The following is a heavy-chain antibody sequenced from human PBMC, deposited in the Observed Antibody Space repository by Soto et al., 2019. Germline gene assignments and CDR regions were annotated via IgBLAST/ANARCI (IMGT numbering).Heavy chain of an antibody. Sequence: EVQLVESGGGLVQPGGSLRLSCEASGFTFSNFGINLVRQAPGKGLEWVSHISSSSTTIYYAESVKGRFTISRDNAKNSLYLQMSSLRGEYTAVYYCATSFITTIGTTSWGQGTLDTVSS. CDR1: GFTFSNFG. D-gene: IGHD1-1*01. CDR2: ISSSSTTI. J-gene: IGHJ4*02. CDR3: ATSFITTIGTTS. V-gene: IGHV3-48*01.